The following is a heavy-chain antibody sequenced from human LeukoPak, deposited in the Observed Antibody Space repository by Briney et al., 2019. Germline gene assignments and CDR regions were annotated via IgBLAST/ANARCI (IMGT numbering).Heavy chain of an antibody. V-gene: IGHV1-2*02. CDR2: INPNSGGT. J-gene: IGHJ5*02. D-gene: IGHD6-19*01. CDR3: ARDLAVAGTEGGWFDP. CDR1: GYTLTGYY. Sequence: GASVKVSCKASGYTLTGYYMHWVRQAPGQGLEWMGWINPNSGGTNYAQKFQGRVTMTRDTSISTAYMELSRLRSDDTAVYYCARDLAVAGTEGGWFDPWGQGTLVTVSS.